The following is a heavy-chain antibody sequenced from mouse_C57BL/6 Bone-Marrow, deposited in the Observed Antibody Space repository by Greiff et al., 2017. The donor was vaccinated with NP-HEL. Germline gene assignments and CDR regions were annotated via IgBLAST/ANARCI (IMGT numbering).Heavy chain of an antibody. CDR1: GYTFTSYW. V-gene: IGHV1-64*01. J-gene: IGHJ1*03. D-gene: IGHD1-1*01. CDR2: IHPNSGST. CDR3: ARWAYGSSYWYFDV. Sequence: VKLQQPGAELVKPGASVKLSCKASGYTFTSYWMHWVKQRPGQGLEWIGMIHPNSGSTNYNEKFKSKATLTVDKSSSTAYMQLSSLTSEDSAVYYCARWAYGSSYWYFDVWGTGTTVTVSS.